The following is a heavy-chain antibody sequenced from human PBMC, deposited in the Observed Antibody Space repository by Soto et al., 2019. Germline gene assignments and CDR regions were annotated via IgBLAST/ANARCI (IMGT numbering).Heavy chain of an antibody. CDR3: AKIRGYAVGSNTFQH. Sequence: GGSLRLSCAASGFTFSSSAMSWVRQAPGKGLDWVSSISGNGDTTCYADSVKGRFTISRDISKNTLYLQMNSLRAEDTAVYYCAKIRGYAVGSNTFQHWGQGTLVTVSS. J-gene: IGHJ1*01. CDR2: ISGNGDTT. CDR1: GFTFSSSA. D-gene: IGHD2-2*01. V-gene: IGHV3-23*01.